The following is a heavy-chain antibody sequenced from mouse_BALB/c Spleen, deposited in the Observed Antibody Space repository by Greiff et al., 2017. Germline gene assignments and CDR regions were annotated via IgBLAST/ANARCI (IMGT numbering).Heavy chain of an antibody. CDR2: ISSGGSYT. V-gene: IGHV5-6*01. CDR1: GFTFSSYG. J-gene: IGHJ2*01. Sequence: DVQLVESGGDLVKPGGSLKLSCAASGFTFSSYGMSWVRQTPDKRLEWVATISSGGSYTYYPDSVKGRFTISRDNAKNTLYLQMSSLKSEDTAMYYCTREVPYGNYDYWGQGTTLTVSS. CDR3: TREVPYGNYDY. D-gene: IGHD2-1*01.